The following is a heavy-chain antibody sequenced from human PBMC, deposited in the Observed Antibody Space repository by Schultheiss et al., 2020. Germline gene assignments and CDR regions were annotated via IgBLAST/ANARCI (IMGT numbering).Heavy chain of an antibody. V-gene: IGHV4-59*12. CDR2: ISYSGST. J-gene: IGHJ6*04. Sequence: GSLRLSCAASGFTFSSYALSWIRQPPGKGLEWIGYISYSGSTYYNPSLKSRVTISVDTSKNQFSLKLSSVTAADTAVYYCARDIRIRDSSSWYFPPDYYYYGMDVWGKGATGIVYS. D-gene: IGHD6-13*01. CDR1: GFTFSSYA. CDR3: ARDIRIRDSSSWYFPPDYYYYGMDV.